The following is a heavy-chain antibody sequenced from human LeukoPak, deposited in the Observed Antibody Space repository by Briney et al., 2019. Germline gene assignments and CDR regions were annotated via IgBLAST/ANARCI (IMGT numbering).Heavy chain of an antibody. Sequence: ASVKVSCKASGYTFTSYYMHWVRQAPGQGLEWIGIINPSGGSTSYAQKFQGRVTMTRDTSTSTVYMELSSLRSEDTAVYYCARGLAVNYYDSSGSPFDYWGQGTLVTVSS. D-gene: IGHD3-22*01. CDR2: INPSGGST. V-gene: IGHV1-46*01. CDR3: ARGLAVNYYDSSGSPFDY. J-gene: IGHJ4*02. CDR1: GYTFTSYY.